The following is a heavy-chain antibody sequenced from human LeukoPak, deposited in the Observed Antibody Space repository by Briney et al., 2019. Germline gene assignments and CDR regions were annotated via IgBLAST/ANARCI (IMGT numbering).Heavy chain of an antibody. V-gene: IGHV4-59*08. D-gene: IGHD3-22*01. CDR2: IYYSGST. CDR1: GGSMNSYY. Sequence: SETLSLTCTVSGGSMNSYYWSWIRQPPGKGLEWIGYIYYSGSTNYNPSLKSRVTISVDTSRNLFSLRLTSVTAADTAVYYCARQTYYDSSTTFDYWGQGTLVTVSS. J-gene: IGHJ4*02. CDR3: ARQTYYDSSTTFDY.